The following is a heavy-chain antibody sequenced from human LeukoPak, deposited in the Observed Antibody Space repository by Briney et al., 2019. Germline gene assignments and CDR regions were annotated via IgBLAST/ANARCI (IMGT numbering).Heavy chain of an antibody. J-gene: IGHJ3*02. D-gene: IGHD3-22*01. CDR2: ISAYNGNT. V-gene: IGHV1-18*01. CDR1: GGTFSSYA. Sequence: VASVKVSCKASGGTFSSYAISWVRQAPGQGLEWMGWISAYNGNTNYAQKLQGRVTMTTDTSTSTAYMELRSLRSDDTAVYYCAHPYYDRGDAFDIWGQGTMVTVSS. CDR3: AHPYYDRGDAFDI.